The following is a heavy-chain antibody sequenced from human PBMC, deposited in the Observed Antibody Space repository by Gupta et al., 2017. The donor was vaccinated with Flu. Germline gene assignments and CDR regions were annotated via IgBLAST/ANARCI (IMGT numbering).Heavy chain of an antibody. J-gene: IGHJ6*03. CDR1: NGSLSGYY. Sequence: QESGPGLVRSSETLSLTCTVSNGSLSGYYWNWIRQSPGKGLEWIGHFYYSGATKYNPSFKSRVAMSLGPSNNQFSLKLTSVTAADTAVYYCARHYYLDVWGKGTAVTVSS. CDR3: ARHYYLDV. V-gene: IGHV4-59*08. CDR2: FYYSGAT.